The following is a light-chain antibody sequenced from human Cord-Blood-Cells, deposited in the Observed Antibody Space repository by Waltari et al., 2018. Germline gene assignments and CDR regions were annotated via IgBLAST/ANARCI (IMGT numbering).Light chain of an antibody. Sequence: EIVLTQSPATLSLSPGERATLSCRASQSVSSYLAWYQQKPGQAPRLLIYDASNRATGIPARFRGRGAGTDFTLSISSLGPEDFAVYYGQQRSNPVHLGQGTRLEIK. V-gene: IGKV3-11*01. CDR1: QSVSSY. J-gene: IGKJ5*01. CDR3: QQRSNPVH. CDR2: DAS.